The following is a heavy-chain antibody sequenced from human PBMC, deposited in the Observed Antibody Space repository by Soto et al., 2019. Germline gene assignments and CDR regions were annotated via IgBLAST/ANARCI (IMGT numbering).Heavy chain of an antibody. Sequence: ASVKVSCKASGGTFGSDAITWVRQAPGQGLEWVGRIIPIFGTTNYAQNLQGRVTISADRSTLTSYMELHSLTSDDTALYYCARDRTDSGYYTNWLDPWGQGTQVTVSS. CDR3: ARDRTDSGYYTNWLDP. V-gene: IGHV1-69*06. J-gene: IGHJ5*02. CDR2: IIPIFGTT. CDR1: GGTFGSDA. D-gene: IGHD3-22*01.